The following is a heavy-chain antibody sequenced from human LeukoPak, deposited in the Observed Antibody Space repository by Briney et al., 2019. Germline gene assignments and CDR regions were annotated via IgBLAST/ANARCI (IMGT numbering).Heavy chain of an antibody. CDR2: IYYSGST. J-gene: IGHJ4*02. CDR3: ARDHGYSYGYTDY. CDR1: GGSISSGDYY. Sequence: SETLSLTCTVSGGSISSGDYYWSWIRQPPGKVLEWIGYIYYSGSTYYNPSLKSRVTISADTSKNQFSLNLSSVTAADTAVYYCARDHGYSYGYTDYWGQGTLVTVSS. V-gene: IGHV4-30-4*01. D-gene: IGHD5-18*01.